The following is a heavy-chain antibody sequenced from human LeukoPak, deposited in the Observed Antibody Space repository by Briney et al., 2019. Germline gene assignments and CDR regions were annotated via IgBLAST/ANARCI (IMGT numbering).Heavy chain of an antibody. CDR3: ARERYCSSTSCLDYYYYMDV. Sequence: SVKVSCKASGGTFSSYAISWVRPAPGQGLEWMGRIIPIFGTANYAQKFQGRVTITTDESTSTAYMELSSLRSEDTAVYYCARERYCSSTSCLDYYYYMDVWGKGTTVTVSS. CDR1: GGTFSSYA. J-gene: IGHJ6*03. V-gene: IGHV1-69*05. CDR2: IIPIFGTA. D-gene: IGHD2-2*01.